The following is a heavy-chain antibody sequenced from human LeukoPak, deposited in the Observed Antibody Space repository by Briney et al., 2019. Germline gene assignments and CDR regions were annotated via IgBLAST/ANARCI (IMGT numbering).Heavy chain of an antibody. D-gene: IGHD6-19*01. V-gene: IGHV3-23*01. CDR1: GFTSSSYA. CDR2: ISGSGGST. Sequence: PGGSLSLSCAASGFTSSSYAMSWVRQAPGKGLEWVSAISGSGGSTYYADSVKGRFTISRDNSKNTLYLQMNSLRAEDMAVYYCAKGTSSGWYVEGDYWGQGTLVTVSS. CDR3: AKGTSSGWYVEGDY. J-gene: IGHJ4*02.